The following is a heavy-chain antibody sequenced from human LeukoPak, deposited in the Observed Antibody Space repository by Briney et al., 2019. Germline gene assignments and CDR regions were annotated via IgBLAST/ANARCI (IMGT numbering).Heavy chain of an antibody. CDR2: IIPILGIA. V-gene: IGHV1-69*04. CDR1: GGAFSSYA. Sequence: SVKVSCKASGGAFSSYAISWVRQAPGQGLEWMGRIIPILGIANYAQKFQGRVTITADKSTSTAYMELSSLRSEDTAVYYCARGSYPNWFDPWGQGTLVTVSS. D-gene: IGHD5-18*01. CDR3: ARGSYPNWFDP. J-gene: IGHJ5*02.